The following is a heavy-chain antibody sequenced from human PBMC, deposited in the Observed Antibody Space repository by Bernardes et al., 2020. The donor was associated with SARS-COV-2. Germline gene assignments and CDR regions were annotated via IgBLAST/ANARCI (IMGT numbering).Heavy chain of an antibody. D-gene: IGHD3-22*01. CDR1: GFTVSSNY. J-gene: IGHJ3*02. Sequence: GSLRLSCAASGFTVSSNYMSWVRQAPGRGLEWVSIIYSGGYTKYTDSVKGRFTLSRDDSKNTLYLQMNSLKTEDTAVYYCTTSIDYYDSSAYYHDASDIWGQGTMVTVSS. CDR3: TTSIDYYDSSAYYHDASDI. CDR2: IYSGGYT. V-gene: IGHV3-66*01.